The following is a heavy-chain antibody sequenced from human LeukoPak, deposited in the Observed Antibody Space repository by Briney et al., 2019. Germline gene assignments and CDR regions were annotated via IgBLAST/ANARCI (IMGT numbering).Heavy chain of an antibody. Sequence: SEALSLTCTVSGGSISSYYWSWIRQPPGKGLEWIGYIYYSGSTNYNPSLKSRVTISVDTSKNQFSLKLSSVTAADTAVYYCARDRSNEFWSGYYGSDYCGQGTLVTVSS. J-gene: IGHJ4*02. V-gene: IGHV4-59*01. D-gene: IGHD3-3*01. CDR1: GGSISSYY. CDR2: IYYSGST. CDR3: ARDRSNEFWSGYYGSDY.